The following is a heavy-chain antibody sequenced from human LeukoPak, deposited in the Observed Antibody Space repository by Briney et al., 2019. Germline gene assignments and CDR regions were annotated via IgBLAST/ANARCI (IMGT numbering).Heavy chain of an antibody. Sequence: PGGSLRLSCAASGFTFSSYEMNWVRQAPGKGLEWVSYISMSGSVIHYADSVKGRFTISRDNAKNSLYLQMNSLRAVDTAVYYCARDGGRTASGFRPHYFDYWGQGALVIVSS. CDR3: ARDGGRTASGFRPHYFDY. V-gene: IGHV3-48*03. CDR1: GFTFSSYE. CDR2: ISMSGSVI. J-gene: IGHJ4*02. D-gene: IGHD3-16*01.